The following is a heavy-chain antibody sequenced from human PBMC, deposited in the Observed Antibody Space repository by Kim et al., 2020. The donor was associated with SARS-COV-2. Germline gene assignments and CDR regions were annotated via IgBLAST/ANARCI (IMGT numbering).Heavy chain of an antibody. CDR2: ISSSSSYI. V-gene: IGHV3-21*04. CDR1: GFTFSSYS. D-gene: IGHD2-15*01. Sequence: GGSLRLSCAASGFTFSSYSMNWVRQAPGKGLEWVSSISSSSSYIYYADSVKGRFTISRDNAKNSLYLQMNSLRAEDTAVYYCASSGREVVAATRNFDYWGQGTLVTVSS. CDR3: ASSGREVVAATRNFDY. J-gene: IGHJ4*02.